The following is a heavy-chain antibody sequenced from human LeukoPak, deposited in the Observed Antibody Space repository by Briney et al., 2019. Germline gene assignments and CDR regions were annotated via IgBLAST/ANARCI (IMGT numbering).Heavy chain of an antibody. Sequence: KTSETLSLTCAVYGGSFSGYYWSWIRQPPGKGLEWIGEINHSGSTKYNPSLKSRVTISVDTSKNQFSLKLSSVTAADTAVYYCARRPSKYYYDSSGSPPLDYWGQGTLVTVSS. CDR3: ARRPSKYYYDSSGSPPLDY. CDR2: INHSGST. D-gene: IGHD3-22*01. J-gene: IGHJ4*02. CDR1: GGSFSGYY. V-gene: IGHV4-34*01.